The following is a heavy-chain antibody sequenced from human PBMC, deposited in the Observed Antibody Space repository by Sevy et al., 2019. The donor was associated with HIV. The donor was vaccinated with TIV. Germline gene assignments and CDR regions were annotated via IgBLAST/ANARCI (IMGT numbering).Heavy chain of an antibody. Sequence: GGSLRLSCAASGFTFSSYWMSWVRQAPGKGLEWVANIKQDGSEKNYVDSVKGRFTISRDNAKNSLYLQMNGLRAEDTAVYYCARDNRGIRKLHYYYYGMDVWGQGTTVTVSS. CDR2: IKQDGSEK. CDR1: GFTFSSYW. D-gene: IGHD5-18*01. CDR3: ARDNRGIRKLHYYYYGMDV. V-gene: IGHV3-7*01. J-gene: IGHJ6*02.